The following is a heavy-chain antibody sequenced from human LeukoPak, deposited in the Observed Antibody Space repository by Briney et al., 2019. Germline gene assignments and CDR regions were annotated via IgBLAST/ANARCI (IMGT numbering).Heavy chain of an antibody. J-gene: IGHJ4*02. D-gene: IGHD3-3*01. CDR1: GGSISSGSYY. Sequence: SETLSPTCTVSGGSISSGSYYWSWIRQPAGKGLEWIGRIYTSGSTNYNPSLKSRVTISVDTSKNQFSLKLSSVTAADTAVYYCARGVLEWLSFDYWGQGTLVTVSS. V-gene: IGHV4-61*02. CDR3: ARGVLEWLSFDY. CDR2: IYTSGST.